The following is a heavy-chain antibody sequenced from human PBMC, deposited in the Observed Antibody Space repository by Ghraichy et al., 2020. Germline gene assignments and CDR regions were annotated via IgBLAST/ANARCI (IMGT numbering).Heavy chain of an antibody. CDR2: ITTSGSHT. CDR3: ARETVGTDALDI. J-gene: IGHJ3*02. V-gene: IGHV3-21*06. Sequence: GGSLRLSCAASGFTFSSYDMNWVRQAPGKGLEWVSSITTSGSHTFYVDSVKGRFTISRDNAKNSLFLQMNNLRAEDTAVYYCARETVGTDALDIWGQGTMVTVSS. CDR1: GFTFSSYD. D-gene: IGHD5-12*01.